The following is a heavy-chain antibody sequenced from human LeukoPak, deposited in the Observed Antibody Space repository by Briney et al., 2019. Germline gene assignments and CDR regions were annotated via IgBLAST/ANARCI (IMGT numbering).Heavy chain of an antibody. CDR1: LFSFRHYW. V-gene: IGHV3-74*03. CDR2: ISPEGSCA. J-gene: IGHJ4*02. D-gene: IGHD2/OR15-2a*01. CDR3: ARESFCPRCHFDY. Sequence: PGGSLRLSCAACLFSFRHYWMHLVHQAPGKGVVWVARISPEGSCALSADAVRGRFTNSRDHADNTLYLQLNSLRAEDTPVYYCARESFCPRCHFDYWGQGTLVTVS.